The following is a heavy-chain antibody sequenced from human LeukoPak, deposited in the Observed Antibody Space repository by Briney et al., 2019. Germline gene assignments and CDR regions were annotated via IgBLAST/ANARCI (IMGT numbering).Heavy chain of an antibody. D-gene: IGHD3-9*01. CDR3: ARGLRYPSRMDV. CDR2: INHSGST. CDR1: GGSFSGYY. V-gene: IGHV4-34*01. J-gene: IGHJ6*04. Sequence: PSETLSVTCAVYGGSFSGYYWSWIRQPPGKGLEWIGEINHSGSTNYNPSLKSRVTISVDTSKNQFSLKLSSVTAADTAVYYCARGLRYPSRMDVWGKGTTVTVSS.